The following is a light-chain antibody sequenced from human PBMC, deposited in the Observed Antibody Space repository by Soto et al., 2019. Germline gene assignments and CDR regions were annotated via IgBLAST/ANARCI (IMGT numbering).Light chain of an antibody. CDR1: QSVYNN. CDR3: QQYTRSPLT. V-gene: IGKV3-15*01. CDR2: FAS. Sequence: EIVMTQSPATLSASPGEKATLSCRASQSVYNNLAWYQQKPGQAPRLLIYFASTRDTGIPARFSGSGSGTEFSLTISSLQSEDFALYYCQQYTRSPLTFGGGTKVEIK. J-gene: IGKJ4*01.